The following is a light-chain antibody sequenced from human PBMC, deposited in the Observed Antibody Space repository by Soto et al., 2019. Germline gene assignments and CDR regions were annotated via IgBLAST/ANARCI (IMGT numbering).Light chain of an antibody. Sequence: QTVVTQPPSASASLGASVTLTCTLSSGYSNYKVDWYQQRPGKGPRFVMRVGTGGIVGSKADGIPDRFSVLGSGLNRYLTIKNIQEEDESDYHCGADHGSGSNFVYVFGTGTKLTVL. J-gene: IGLJ1*01. CDR1: SGYSNYK. CDR2: VGTGGIVG. V-gene: IGLV9-49*01. CDR3: GADHGSGSNFVYV.